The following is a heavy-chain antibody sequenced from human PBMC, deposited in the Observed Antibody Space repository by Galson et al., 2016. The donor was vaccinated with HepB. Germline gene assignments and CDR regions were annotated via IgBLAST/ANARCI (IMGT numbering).Heavy chain of an antibody. Sequence: SVKVSCKASGYTFIDYYIFWVRLAPGQGLEWVGKITPIDGSTSYSQKFQGRVAMTRDTSTSTVYMALSSLRSEDTAVYHCARQTGFGRRFDYWGQGTLVTVSS. D-gene: IGHD3-10*01. CDR1: GYTFIDYY. CDR3: ARQTGFGRRFDY. J-gene: IGHJ4*02. CDR2: ITPIDGST. V-gene: IGHV1-46*01.